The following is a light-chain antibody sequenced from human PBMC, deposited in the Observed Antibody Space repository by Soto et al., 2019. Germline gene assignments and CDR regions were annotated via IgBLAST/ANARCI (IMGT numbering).Light chain of an antibody. CDR1: QSVGTN. J-gene: IGKJ2*01. V-gene: IGKV3-15*01. CDR3: QQYNNWPPMYT. Sequence: EIVMTQSPATLSVSPGERATLSCRASQSVGTNLAWYQQKPGQAPRLLIYGASTRATGIPARFSGSGSGTEFTLTISSLQAEDFGAYYCQQYNNWPPMYTFGQGTKLEIK. CDR2: GAS.